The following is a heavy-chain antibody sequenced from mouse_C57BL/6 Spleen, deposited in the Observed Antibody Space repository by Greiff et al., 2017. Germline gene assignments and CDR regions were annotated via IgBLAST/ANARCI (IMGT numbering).Heavy chain of an antibody. CDR1: GYSFTGYY. CDR2: INPSTGGT. J-gene: IGHJ4*01. CDR3: ARYYYGSRGYAMDY. Sequence: VQLQQSGPELVKPGASVKISCKASGYSFTGYYMHWVKQSSEKSLEWIGEINPSTGGTSYNQKFKGKATLTVDKSSSTAYMQLKSLTSEDSAVYYCARYYYGSRGYAMDYGGQGTSVTVSS. D-gene: IGHD1-1*01. V-gene: IGHV1-43*01.